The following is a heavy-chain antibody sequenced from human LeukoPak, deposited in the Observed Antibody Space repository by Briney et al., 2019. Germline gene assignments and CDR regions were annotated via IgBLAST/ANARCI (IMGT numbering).Heavy chain of an antibody. D-gene: IGHD4-17*01. CDR2: ISAYNGNT. J-gene: IGHJ6*02. CDR3: ARDLGDYGENYYYGMDV. V-gene: IGHV1-18*01. CDR1: GYTFTSYG. Sequence: GASVKVSCKASGYTFTSYGISWVRQAPGQGLEWMGWISAYNGNTNYAQKFQGRVTITADESTSTAYMELSSLRSEDTAVYYCARDLGDYGENYYYGMDVWGQGTTVTVSS.